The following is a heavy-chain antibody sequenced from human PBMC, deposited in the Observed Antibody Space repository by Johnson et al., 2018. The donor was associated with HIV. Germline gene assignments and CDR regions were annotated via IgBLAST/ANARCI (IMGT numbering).Heavy chain of an antibody. Sequence: QVQLVESGGGLVQPGGSLRLSCAASGFTFSSYWMSWVRQAPGKGLEWVAVISYDGSNKYYADSVKGRFTISRDNSKNTLYLQMNSLRAEDTAVYYCARGGSSTSLAAFDIWGQGTMVTVSS. CDR3: ARGGSSTSLAAFDI. CDR2: ISYDGSNK. V-gene: IGHV3-30*03. CDR1: GFTFSSYW. D-gene: IGHD2-2*01. J-gene: IGHJ3*02.